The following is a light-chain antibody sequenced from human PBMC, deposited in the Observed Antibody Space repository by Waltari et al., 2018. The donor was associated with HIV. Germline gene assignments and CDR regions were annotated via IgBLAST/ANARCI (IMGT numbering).Light chain of an antibody. V-gene: IGKV1-12*01. Sequence: DVQMTQSPSSVSASVGDTVTLSCRASQSISMWLIWYQQKAGKAPKLLIYAASSLQLGVPPRFNGTVSGRDFNLTIKSLQPEDSATYFCQQAYTFPYTFGQGTKLEIK. CDR2: AAS. CDR1: QSISMW. CDR3: QQAYTFPYT. J-gene: IGKJ2*01.